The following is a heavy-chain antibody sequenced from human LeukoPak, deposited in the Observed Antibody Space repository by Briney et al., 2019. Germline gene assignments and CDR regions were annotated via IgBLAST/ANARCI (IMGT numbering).Heavy chain of an antibody. V-gene: IGHV1-69*04. CDR1: GGTFNSYA. D-gene: IGHD6-19*01. Sequence: ASVKVSCKASGGTFNSYAISWVRQAPGQGLEWMGRIIPILGIANYAQKFQGRVTITADKSTSTAYMELSSLGSEDTAVYYCARRRYSSGEYYFDYWGQGTLVTVSS. J-gene: IGHJ4*02. CDR2: IIPILGIA. CDR3: ARRRYSSGEYYFDY.